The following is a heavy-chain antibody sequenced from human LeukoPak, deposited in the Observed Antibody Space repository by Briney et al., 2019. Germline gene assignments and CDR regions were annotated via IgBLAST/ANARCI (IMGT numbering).Heavy chain of an antibody. V-gene: IGHV3-30-3*01. J-gene: IGHJ4*02. Sequence: GGSLRLSCAASGFTFSSYAMHWVRQAPGKGLEWVAVISYDGSNKYYADSVKGRFTISRDNSKNTLYLQMNSLRAEDTAVYYCAREYSSGWYLFDYWGQRTLVTVSS. D-gene: IGHD6-19*01. CDR2: ISYDGSNK. CDR3: AREYSSGWYLFDY. CDR1: GFTFSSYA.